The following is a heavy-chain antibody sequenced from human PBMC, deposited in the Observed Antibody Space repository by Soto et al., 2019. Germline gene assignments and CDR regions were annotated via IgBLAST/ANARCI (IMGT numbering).Heavy chain of an antibody. D-gene: IGHD3-22*01. CDR1: GGTFSSYA. Sequence: QVQLVQSGAEVKKPGSSVKVSCKASGGTFSSYAISWVRQAPGQGLEWMGGIIPIFGTANYAQKFQGRVTITADESTSTAYMELSSLRSEDTAVYYCSRDSDSSGYYYDTDWGQGTLVTVSS. CDR2: IIPIFGTA. V-gene: IGHV1-69*01. J-gene: IGHJ4*02. CDR3: SRDSDSSGYYYDTD.